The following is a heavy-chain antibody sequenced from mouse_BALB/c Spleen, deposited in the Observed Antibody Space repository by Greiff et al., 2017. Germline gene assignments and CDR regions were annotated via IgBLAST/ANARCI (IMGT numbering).Heavy chain of an antibody. CDR2: INPSTGYT. CDR1: GYTFTSYW. V-gene: IGHV1-7*01. J-gene: IGHJ1*01. D-gene: IGHD2-4*01. Sequence: QVQLKQSGAELAKPGASVKMSCKASGYTFTSYWMHWVKQRPGQGLEWIGYINPSTGYTEYNQKFKDKATLTADKSSSTAYMQLSSLTSEDSAVYYCASIYYDYGWYFDVWGAGTTVTVSS. CDR3: ASIYYDYGWYFDV.